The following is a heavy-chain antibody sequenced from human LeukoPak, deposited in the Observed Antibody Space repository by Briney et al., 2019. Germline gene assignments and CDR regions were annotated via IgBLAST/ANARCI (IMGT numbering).Heavy chain of an antibody. CDR1: GYTFTSYG. Sequence: ASVKVSCKASGYTFTSYGISWVRQAPGQGLEWMGWISAYNGNTNYAQKLQGRVTMATDTSTSTAYMELRSLRSDDTAVYYCARVGPLRQGFAYYYYYYMDVWGKGTTVTVSS. CDR3: ARVGPLRQGFAYYYYYYMDV. J-gene: IGHJ6*03. CDR2: ISAYNGNT. V-gene: IGHV1-18*01. D-gene: IGHD4-17*01.